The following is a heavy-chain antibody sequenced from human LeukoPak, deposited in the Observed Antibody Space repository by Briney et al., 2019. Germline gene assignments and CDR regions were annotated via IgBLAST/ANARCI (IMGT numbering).Heavy chain of an antibody. Sequence: GGSLRLSCAASGFTFSSYAMSWVRQAPGKGPEWVSAISGSGGSTYYADSVKGRFTISRDNSKNTLYLQMNSLRAEDTAVYYCAKVWWELPKPYFDYWGQGTLVTVSS. CDR1: GFTFSSYA. J-gene: IGHJ4*02. CDR3: AKVWWELPKPYFDY. CDR2: ISGSGGST. V-gene: IGHV3-23*01. D-gene: IGHD1-26*01.